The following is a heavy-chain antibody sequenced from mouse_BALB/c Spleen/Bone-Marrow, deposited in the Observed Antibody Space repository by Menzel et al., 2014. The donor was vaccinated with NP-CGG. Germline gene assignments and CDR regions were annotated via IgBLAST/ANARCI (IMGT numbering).Heavy chain of an antibody. V-gene: IGHV5-6-3*01. CDR2: LNSNGRST. Sequence: EVDRMDTGLNSGQPSVSLIPSCASSGFTFSIYGMSWVRQTPDNNLELVATLNSNGRSTYYPDSDKGRVTISRDNAKNTLSLQMSSLKSEDTAMYYCARVWYFD. CDR3: ARVWYFD. J-gene: IGHJ1*01. CDR1: GFTFSIYG.